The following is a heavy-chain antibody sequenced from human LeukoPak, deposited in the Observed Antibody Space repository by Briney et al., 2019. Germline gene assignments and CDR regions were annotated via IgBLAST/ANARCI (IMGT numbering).Heavy chain of an antibody. D-gene: IGHD1-26*01. CDR3: ARGASYANWFDP. Sequence: ASVTVSCKASGYTFTSYDINWVRQAAGEGLEWMGWMNPNSGNTGYAQKFQGRVTMTRNTSISTAYVELSSLRSEDTAVYYCARGASYANWFDPRGQGTLVTVSA. CDR2: MNPNSGNT. J-gene: IGHJ5*02. CDR1: GYTFTSYD. V-gene: IGHV1-8*01.